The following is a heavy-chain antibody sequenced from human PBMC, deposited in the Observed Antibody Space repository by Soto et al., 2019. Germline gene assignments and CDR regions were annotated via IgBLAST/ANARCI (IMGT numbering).Heavy chain of an antibody. V-gene: IGHV1-18*01. CDR2: ISAYNGNT. CDR3: AMGVRGKDFDY. Sequence: QVQLVQSGAEVKKPGSSVKVSCKASGYTVTSYGISWVRQAPGQGLAWLGGISAYNGNTNYAQKLQGRVTMTTDTSTSTAYMELRSRSSDDTAVYYCAMGVRGKDFDYWGQGTLVTVSS. D-gene: IGHD2-15*01. CDR1: GYTVTSYG. J-gene: IGHJ4*02.